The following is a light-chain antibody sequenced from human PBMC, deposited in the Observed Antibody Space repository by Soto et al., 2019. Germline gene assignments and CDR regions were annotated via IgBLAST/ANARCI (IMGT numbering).Light chain of an antibody. CDR3: QQYYIWPRT. CDR1: QTISSW. Sequence: DIQMTKSPSTLSGSVGDRVTITCRASQTISSWLAWYQQKPGKAPKLLIYKASTLKSGVPSRFSGSGSGTEFTLTISSLQPDDFAVYYCQQYYIWPRTFGQGTKVDIK. CDR2: KAS. V-gene: IGKV1-5*03. J-gene: IGKJ1*01.